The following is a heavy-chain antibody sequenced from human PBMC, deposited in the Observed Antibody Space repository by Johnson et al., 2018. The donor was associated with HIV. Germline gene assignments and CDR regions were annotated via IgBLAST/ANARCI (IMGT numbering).Heavy chain of an antibody. J-gene: IGHJ3*02. CDR1: GFSFIDYA. CDR3: TTEGDAFDI. CDR2: ISGGEDDT. Sequence: VQLVESGGGLVRPGGSLRLSCVASGFSFIDYAMIWVRQAPGKGLEWVSFISGGEDDTYYADSVKGRFTISRDNSKTTLYLQMNSLRDEDTAVYYCTTEGDAFDIWGQGTMVTVSS. V-gene: IGHV3-23*04.